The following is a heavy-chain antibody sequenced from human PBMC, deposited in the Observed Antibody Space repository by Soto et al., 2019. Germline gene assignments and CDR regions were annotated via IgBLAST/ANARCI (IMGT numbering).Heavy chain of an antibody. CDR2: ISSSSSTI. CDR3: XXXXXXIDYFDY. V-gene: IGHV3-48*01. J-gene: IGHJ4*02. Sequence: EVQLVESGGGLVQPGGSLRLSCAASGFTFSSYSMNWVRQAPGKGLEWVSYISSSSSTIYYADSVKGRFTISRDNAKNXXXXXXXXXXXXXXXXXXXXXXXXXIDYFDYWGQGTLVTVSS. CDR1: GFTFSSYS. D-gene: IGHD2-21*01.